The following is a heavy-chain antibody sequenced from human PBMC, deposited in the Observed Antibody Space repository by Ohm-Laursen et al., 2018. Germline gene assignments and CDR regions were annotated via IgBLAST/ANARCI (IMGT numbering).Heavy chain of an antibody. CDR2: IYYSGST. J-gene: IGHJ5*02. CDR1: GVSISSYY. D-gene: IGHD3-3*01. Sequence: GTLSLTCTVSGVSISSYYWSWIRQPPGKGLEWIGYIYYSGSTNYNPSLKGRVTISVDTSKNLFSLKLSSVTAADTAVYYCARGPSNIYDFWSGYYWFDPWGQGTLVTVSS. V-gene: IGHV4-59*01. CDR3: ARGPSNIYDFWSGYYWFDP.